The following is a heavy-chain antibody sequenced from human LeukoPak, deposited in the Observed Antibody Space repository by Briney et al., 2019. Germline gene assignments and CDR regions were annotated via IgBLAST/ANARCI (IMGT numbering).Heavy chain of an antibody. D-gene: IGHD3-9*01. CDR1: GYTFTSYY. Sequence: GASVKVSCKASGYTFTSYYMHWVRQAPGQGLEWMGIINPSGGGTSYAQKFQGRVTMTRDTSTSTVYMELSSLRSEDTAVYYCARAGIPDYDILTGQTDAFDIWGQGTMVTVSS. CDR2: INPSGGGT. J-gene: IGHJ3*02. V-gene: IGHV1-46*01. CDR3: ARAGIPDYDILTGQTDAFDI.